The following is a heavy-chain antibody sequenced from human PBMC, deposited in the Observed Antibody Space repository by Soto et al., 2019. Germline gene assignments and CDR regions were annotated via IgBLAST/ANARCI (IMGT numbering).Heavy chain of an antibody. CDR3: ARGKDGVPAASKGMDV. Sequence: TSETLSLTCTVSSGSINSYYWSWIRQPPGKGLEWIGYIYYSGSTYYNPSLKSRVTLSVDTSQNQFSLKLSSVTPADTAVYYCARGKDGVPAASKGMDVWGQGTTVTVSS. D-gene: IGHD2-2*01. CDR2: IYYSGST. J-gene: IGHJ6*02. CDR1: SGSINSYY. V-gene: IGHV4-59*01.